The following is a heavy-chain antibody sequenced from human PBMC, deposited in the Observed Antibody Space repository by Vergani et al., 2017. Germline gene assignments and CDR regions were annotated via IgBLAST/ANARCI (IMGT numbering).Heavy chain of an antibody. Sequence: QVQLQESGPRLVKPSETLSLICSVSGYSISSGYFWGWIRQSPGKGLEWLGTIDRTGRTHLSPSLKSRLTISVDTTKNQFSLRLTSATAADTAVYFCATIGYRRWGYYFDYWGQGILVTVSS. CDR1: GYSISSGYF. D-gene: IGHD2-2*02. J-gene: IGHJ4*02. CDR2: IDRTGRT. V-gene: IGHV4-38-2*02. CDR3: ATIGYRRWGYYFDY.